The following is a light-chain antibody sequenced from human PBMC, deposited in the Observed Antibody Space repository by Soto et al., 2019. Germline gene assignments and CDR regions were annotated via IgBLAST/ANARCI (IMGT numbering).Light chain of an antibody. CDR2: WAS. CDR3: QQYYSTPGT. Sequence: DIVMTQSPDSLAVSLGERATINCKSSQSILYTSNNKNYLAWYQQKPGQPPKLLIYWASIRESGVPDRFSGGGSGTDFTLTISSLQAEDVAVYYCQQYYSTPGTFGPGTKVDIK. J-gene: IGKJ3*01. CDR1: QSILYTSNNKNY. V-gene: IGKV4-1*01.